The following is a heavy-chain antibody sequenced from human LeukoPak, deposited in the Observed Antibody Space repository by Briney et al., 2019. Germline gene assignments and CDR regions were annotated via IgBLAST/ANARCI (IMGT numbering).Heavy chain of an antibody. V-gene: IGHV4-59*01. CDR2: IYYSGST. D-gene: IGHD3-10*01. CDR3: ARDSGYYGSGISYYGMDV. CDR1: GGSISSYY. J-gene: IGHJ6*02. Sequence: PSETLSLTCTVSGGSISSYYWSWIRQPPGKGLEWIGYIYYSGSTNYNPSLKSRVTISVDTSKNQFSLKLSSVTAADTAVYYCARDSGYYGSGISYYGMDVWGQGTTVTVSS.